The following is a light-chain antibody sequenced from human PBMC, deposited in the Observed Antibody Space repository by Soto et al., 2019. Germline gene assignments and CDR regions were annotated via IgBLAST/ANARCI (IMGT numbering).Light chain of an antibody. Sequence: DIVMTQSPGTLSLSPGERATLSCRASQSVSSTFLAWYQQKPGQAPRLVIFGASNRAPDIPDRFTGSGSGTDFTLTISRLEPDDFAMYYCQQYGRSPFFGQGTRLEIK. CDR2: GAS. CDR1: QSVSSTF. V-gene: IGKV3-20*01. J-gene: IGKJ5*01. CDR3: QQYGRSPF.